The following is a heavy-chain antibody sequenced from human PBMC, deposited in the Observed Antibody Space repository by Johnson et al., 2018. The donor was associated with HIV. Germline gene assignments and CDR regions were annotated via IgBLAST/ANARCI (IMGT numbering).Heavy chain of an antibody. V-gene: IGHV3-30-3*01. CDR1: GFTFSSYA. CDR2: ISSDGSNK. CDR3: ARDDIFLDAFDI. Sequence: QVQLVESGGGVVQPGRSLRLSCAASGFTFSSYAMHWVRQAPGKGLEWVAVISSDGSNKYYADSVKGRFTISRDNFNNTLYLQMNSLRAEDTAVYYGARDDIFLDAFDIWGQGTMVTVS. J-gene: IGHJ3*02. D-gene: IGHD3-9*01.